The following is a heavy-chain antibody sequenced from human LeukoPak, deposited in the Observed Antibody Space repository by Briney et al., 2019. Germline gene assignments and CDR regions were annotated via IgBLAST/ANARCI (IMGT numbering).Heavy chain of an antibody. CDR2: ISGSGGST. CDR1: GFTFSSYA. J-gene: IGHJ3*01. Sequence: PGGSLRLSCAASGFTFSSYAMSWVRQAPGKGLEWVSAISGSGGSTYHADSVKGRFTISRDNSRNTLHLQMNSLRAEDTAIYYCAKGGGRPLDDAFDVWGQGTMVTVSS. V-gene: IGHV3-23*01. CDR3: AKGGGRPLDDAFDV.